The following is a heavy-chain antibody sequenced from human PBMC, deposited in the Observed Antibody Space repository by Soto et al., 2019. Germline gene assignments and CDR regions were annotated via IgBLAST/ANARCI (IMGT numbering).Heavy chain of an antibody. V-gene: IGHV1-3*01. D-gene: IGHD1-26*01. J-gene: IGHJ4*02. CDR3: ARDLGGSAGDY. CDR1: GYTFTSYA. CDR2: INAGNGNT. Sequence: QVQLVQSGAEVKKPGASVKVSCKASGYTFTSYAMHWVRQAPGQRLEWMGWINAGNGNTKYSQKFQGRVTITRDTAASTAYMELSSLRSEDTAVYYCARDLGGSAGDYWGQGTLVTVSS.